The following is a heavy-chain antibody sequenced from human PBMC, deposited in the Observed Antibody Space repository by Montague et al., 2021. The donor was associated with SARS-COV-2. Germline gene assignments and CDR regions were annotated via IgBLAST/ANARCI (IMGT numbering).Heavy chain of an antibody. V-gene: IGHV3-48*03. J-gene: IGHJ6*02. CDR2: ISRSGDLI. CDR1: GFTFSSYE. Sequence: LRLSCAASGFTFSSYEMNWVRQAPGKGLEWLSYISRSGDLIYYADSVKGRFTISRDNAKRSLYLQMTSLRAEDTAFYYCARHYGDYFYDYYGMDVWGQGTTVTVSS. CDR3: ARHYGDYFYDYYGMDV. D-gene: IGHD4-17*01.